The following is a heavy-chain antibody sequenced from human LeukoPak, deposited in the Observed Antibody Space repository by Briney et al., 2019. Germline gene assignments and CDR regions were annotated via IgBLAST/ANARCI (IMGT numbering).Heavy chain of an antibody. Sequence: ASVKVSCKVSGYTLTELSMHWVRQAPGKGLGWMGGFDPEDGETIYAQKFQGRVTMTEDTSTDTAYMELSSLRSEDTAVYYCATDTSGGANNFDYWGQGTLVTVSS. D-gene: IGHD4-23*01. CDR3: ATDTSGGANNFDY. CDR2: FDPEDGET. J-gene: IGHJ4*02. CDR1: GYTLTELS. V-gene: IGHV1-24*01.